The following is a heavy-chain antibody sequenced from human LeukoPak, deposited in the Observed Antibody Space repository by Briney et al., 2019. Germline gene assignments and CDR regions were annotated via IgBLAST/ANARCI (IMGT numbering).Heavy chain of an antibody. CDR2: IRSKAYGGTT. D-gene: IGHD4-17*01. J-gene: IGHJ4*02. CDR1: GFTFGDYA. V-gene: IGHV3-49*04. CDR3: TRDDYGDYGVS. Sequence: GGSLRLSRTASGFTFGDYAMSWVRQAPGKGLEWVGFIRSKAYGGTTEYAASVKGRFTISRDDSKSIAYLQMNSLKTEDTAVYYCTRDDYGDYGVSWGQGTLVTVSS.